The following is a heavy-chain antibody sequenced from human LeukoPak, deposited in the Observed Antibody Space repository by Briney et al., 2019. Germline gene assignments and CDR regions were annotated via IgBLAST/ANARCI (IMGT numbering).Heavy chain of an antibody. CDR1: GYTFTSYD. Sequence: ASVKVSCKASGYTFTSYDINWVRQATGQGLEWMGWMNPNSGNTGYAQKFQGRVTMARNTSISTAYMELSSLRSEDTAVYYCARGPDKLSWAKFYWFDPWGQGTLVTVSS. V-gene: IGHV1-8*01. CDR2: MNPNSGNT. J-gene: IGHJ5*02. CDR3: ARGPDKLSWAKFYWFDP. D-gene: IGHD6-13*01.